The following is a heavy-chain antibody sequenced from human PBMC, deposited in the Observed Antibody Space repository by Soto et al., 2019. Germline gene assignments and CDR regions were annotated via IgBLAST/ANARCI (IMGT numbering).Heavy chain of an antibody. J-gene: IGHJ5*02. CDR3: GRPWGIGLTPPGP. Sequence: PSETLSLTCTVSGASINNTSYYWGWIRQSPGKGLEWIGNIYYSGKTYYSPSLKSRVSISVDASRNQFSLRLSSVTAADTAVYYCGRPWGIGLTPPGPWGQGARVTVSA. D-gene: IGHD6-13*01. V-gene: IGHV4-39*01. CDR1: GASINNTSYY. CDR2: IYYSGKT.